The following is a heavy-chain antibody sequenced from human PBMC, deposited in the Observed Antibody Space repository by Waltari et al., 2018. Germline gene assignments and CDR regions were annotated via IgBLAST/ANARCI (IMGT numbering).Heavy chain of an antibody. CDR3: AKKLPTSTWKYFYHGLDV. J-gene: IGHJ6*02. V-gene: IGHV1-69*01. CDR1: GGTFTSYA. D-gene: IGHD6-13*01. CDR2: IIPLSGST. Sequence: QLVQSGAEVKKPGSSVKVSCQASGGTFTSYAIRSGRQAPGQGLEWMGGIIPLSGSTNYAQKFQGRLTMTADDSTSTAYMDLSGLTSDDTAVYFCAKKLPTSTWKYFYHGLDVWGQGTTVVVSS.